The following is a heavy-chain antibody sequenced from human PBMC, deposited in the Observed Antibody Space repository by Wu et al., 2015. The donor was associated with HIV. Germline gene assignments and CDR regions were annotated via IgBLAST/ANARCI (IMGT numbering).Heavy chain of an antibody. D-gene: IGHD7-27*01. V-gene: IGHV1-46*03. CDR2: INPSGGGT. J-gene: IGHJ2*01. CDR3: ARRAETGDWYFDL. CDR1: GYTFTTYY. Sequence: QVQLVQSGAEVKKPGASVKVSCKASGYTFTTYYMHWVRQAPGQGLEWVGIINPSGGGTSYAQNFQGRVTMTRDSSTSTVYMELSSLRSEDTAVYYCARRAETGDWYFDLVGPRHLVTVSS.